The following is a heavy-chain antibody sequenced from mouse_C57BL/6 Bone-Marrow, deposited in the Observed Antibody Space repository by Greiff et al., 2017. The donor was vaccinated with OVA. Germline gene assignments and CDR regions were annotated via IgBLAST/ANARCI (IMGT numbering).Heavy chain of an antibody. CDR2: IDPADSYT. Sequence: QVQLQQPGAELVMPGASVKLSCKASGYTFTSYWMHWVKQRPGQGLEWIGEIDPADSYTNYNQKFKGKSTLTVDKSSSTAYMQLSSLTSEDSAVYYCARRYYGSIDLGCWGQGATVTVAS. J-gene: IGHJ2*01. CDR3: ARRYYGSIDLGC. V-gene: IGHV1-69*01. CDR1: GYTFTSYW. D-gene: IGHD1-1*01.